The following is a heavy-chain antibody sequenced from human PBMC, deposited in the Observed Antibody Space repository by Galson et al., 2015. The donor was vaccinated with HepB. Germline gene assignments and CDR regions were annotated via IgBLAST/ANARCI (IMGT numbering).Heavy chain of an antibody. CDR3: ARASGDDAFDI. CDR1: GFTFSSYG. V-gene: IGHV3-33*01. D-gene: IGHD4-17*01. CDR2: IWYDGSNK. Sequence: SLRLSCAASGFTFSSYGMHWVRQAPGKGLEWVAVIWYDGSNKYYADSVKGRFTISRDNSKNTLYLQMNSLRAEDTAVYYCARASGDDAFDIWGQGTMVTVSS. J-gene: IGHJ3*02.